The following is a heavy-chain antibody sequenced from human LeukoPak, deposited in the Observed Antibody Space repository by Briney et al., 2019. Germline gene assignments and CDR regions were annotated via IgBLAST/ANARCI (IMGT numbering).Heavy chain of an antibody. D-gene: IGHD6-13*01. Sequence: SETLSLTCTVSGGSISNSVYYWGWIRQPPGKGLEWIGSIYYSGSTYYNPSLKSRVTISVDTSKNQFSLKLSSVTAADTAVYYCATPKIDAAAGLWVHAFDIWGQGTMVTVSS. J-gene: IGHJ3*02. V-gene: IGHV4-39*01. CDR2: IYYSGST. CDR1: GGSISNSVYY. CDR3: ATPKIDAAAGLWVHAFDI.